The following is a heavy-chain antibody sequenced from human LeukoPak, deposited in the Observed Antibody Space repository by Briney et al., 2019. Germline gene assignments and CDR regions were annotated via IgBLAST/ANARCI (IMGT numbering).Heavy chain of an antibody. CDR1: GYTFTSYD. Sequence: ASVKVSCKASGYTFTSYDINWVRQATGQGLEWMGWMNPNSGNTGYAQKFQGRVTITRNTSISTAYMELSSLRSEDTAVYYCARGPPYRLRSYMDVWGKGTTVTVSS. J-gene: IGHJ6*03. V-gene: IGHV1-8*03. CDR2: MNPNSGNT. CDR3: ARGPPYRLRSYMDV. D-gene: IGHD3-3*01.